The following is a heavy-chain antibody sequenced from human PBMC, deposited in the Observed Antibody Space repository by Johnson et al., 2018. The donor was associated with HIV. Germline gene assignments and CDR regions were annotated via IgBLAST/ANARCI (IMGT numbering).Heavy chain of an antibody. J-gene: IGHJ3*02. V-gene: IGHV3-53*01. Sequence: VQLVEFGGGLIQPGGSLRLSCAASGFTISSNYMSWVRQAPGKGLEWVSVISSGADTWYAGSVTGRFTISRDNSKNTLYLQMNSLRAEDTAVYYCARGCRDGYTCDAFDIWGQGTLVTVSS. CDR3: ARGCRDGYTCDAFDI. CDR1: GFTISSNY. CDR2: ISSGADT. D-gene: IGHD5-24*01.